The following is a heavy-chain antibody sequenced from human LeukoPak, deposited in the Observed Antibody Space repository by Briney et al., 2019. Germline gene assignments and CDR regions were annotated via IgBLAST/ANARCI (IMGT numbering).Heavy chain of an antibody. Sequence: GGSLRLSCAASGFTFSNYVMSWVRQAPGKGPEWVSGINGGGGSTFYAESVKGRLTISRDNSKNTLYLQMNSLRAEDTAVYYCVKDGRRSPPCWGQGTLVTVSS. V-gene: IGHV3-23*01. CDR3: VKDGRRSPPC. CDR1: GFTFSNYV. CDR2: INGGGGST. J-gene: IGHJ4*02. D-gene: IGHD2-15*01.